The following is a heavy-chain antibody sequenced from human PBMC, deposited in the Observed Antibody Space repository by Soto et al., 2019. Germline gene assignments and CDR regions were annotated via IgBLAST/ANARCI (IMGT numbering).Heavy chain of an antibody. D-gene: IGHD2-15*01. CDR2: FDPEDGET. CDR1: GYTLTELS. CDR3: ATALLVAPRGVDFDY. J-gene: IGHJ4*02. V-gene: IGHV1-24*01. Sequence: ASVKVSCKVSGYTLTELSMHWVRQAPGKGLEWMGGFDPEDGETIYAQKFQGRVTMTEDTSTDTAYMELSSLRSEDTAVYYCATALLVAPRGVDFDYWGQRTLVTVSS.